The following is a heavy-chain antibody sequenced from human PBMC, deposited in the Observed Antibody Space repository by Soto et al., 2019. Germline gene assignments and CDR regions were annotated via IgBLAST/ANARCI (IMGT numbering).Heavy chain of an antibody. V-gene: IGHV3-7*01. Sequence: EVQLVESGGGLVQPGGFLRLSCAASGFTFSSNRMIWVRQAPGKGLEWVAKINQDGGVRYYVDSVKGRFTISRDNAKNSLYLQMNSLRAEDTAVYYCATDYQAYWGQGTLVTVSS. CDR1: GFTFSSNR. CDR3: ATDYQAY. CDR2: INQDGGVR. D-gene: IGHD3-16*02. J-gene: IGHJ4*02.